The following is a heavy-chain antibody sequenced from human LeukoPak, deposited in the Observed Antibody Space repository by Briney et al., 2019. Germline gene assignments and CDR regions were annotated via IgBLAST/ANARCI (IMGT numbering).Heavy chain of an antibody. CDR1: GYTFTGNY. CDR2: ISPYNDNT. Sequence: ASVEVSCKTSGYTFTGNYMHWVRQAPGQGPEWMGWISPYNDNTNYAQKLQGRATLTTDTSTSTAYMELRSLRSDDTAVYYCARHFYGSGTYYHFDYWGQGTLVTVSS. J-gene: IGHJ4*02. V-gene: IGHV1-18*04. CDR3: ARHFYGSGTYYHFDY. D-gene: IGHD3-10*01.